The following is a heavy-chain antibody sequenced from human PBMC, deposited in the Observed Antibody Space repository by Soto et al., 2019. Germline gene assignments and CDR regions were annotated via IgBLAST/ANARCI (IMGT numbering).Heavy chain of an antibody. CDR3: ARVSVAATLLWWFDP. CDR1: GGSVSSGSYY. V-gene: IGHV4-61*01. D-gene: IGHD2-15*01. CDR2: IYYSGST. Sequence: ADTLSLTCTVSGGSVSSGSYYWSWIRQPPGKGLEWIGYIYYSGSTNYNPSLKSRVTISVDTSKNQFSLKLSSVTAADTAVYYCARVSVAATLLWWFDPWGQGTLVTVSS. J-gene: IGHJ5*02.